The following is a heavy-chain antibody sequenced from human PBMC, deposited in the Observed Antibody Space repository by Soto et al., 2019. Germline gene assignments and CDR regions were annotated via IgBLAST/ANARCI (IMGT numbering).Heavy chain of an antibody. CDR1: GGTVSTYA. CDR3: ARGGLETYKYDTSGYPFHFDF. Sequence: QVQLVQSGPAVKKPGSSVRVSCKASGGTVSTYAISWVRQAPGQGLEWMGGIITIFDTPNYAQNFQGRITITADESTSTAYMELSSLRSGDTAVYYCARGGLETYKYDTSGYPFHFDFWGQGTLITVSS. J-gene: IGHJ4*02. D-gene: IGHD3-22*01. V-gene: IGHV1-69*12. CDR2: IITIFDTP.